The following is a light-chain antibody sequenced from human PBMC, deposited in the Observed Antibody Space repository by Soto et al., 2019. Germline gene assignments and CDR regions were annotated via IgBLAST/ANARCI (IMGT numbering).Light chain of an antibody. J-gene: IGLJ2*01. CDR3: QSYGATHVV. CDR1: GGSIASNY. V-gene: IGLV6-57*02. Sequence: NFMLTQPHSVSESPGKTVTISCAGSGGSIASNYVQWYQQRPGSAPTPVIYADDQRPSGVPDRFSGSLDISSNSASLTISGLSTEDEADYCCQSYGATHVVFGGGTKVTVL. CDR2: ADD.